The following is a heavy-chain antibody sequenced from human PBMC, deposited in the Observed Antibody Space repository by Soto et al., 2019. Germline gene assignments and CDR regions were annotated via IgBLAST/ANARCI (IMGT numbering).Heavy chain of an antibody. CDR3: AHKGPEDWPLDY. D-gene: IGHD3-9*01. J-gene: IGHJ4*02. CDR1: GFSLSTSGVG. V-gene: IGHV2-5*02. Sequence: QITLKESGPTLVKPTQTLTLTCTFSGFSLSTSGVGVGWIRQSPGEALEWLAVIYWDDDKRYSPSLKSRLSITKDTSKNQVVLTMTNMDPVDTATYYCAHKGPEDWPLDYWGQGTLVTVSS. CDR2: IYWDDDK.